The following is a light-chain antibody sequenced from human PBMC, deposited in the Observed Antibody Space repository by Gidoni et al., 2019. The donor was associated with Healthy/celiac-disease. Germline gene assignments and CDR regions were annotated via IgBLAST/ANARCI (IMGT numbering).Light chain of an antibody. CDR2: GNS. V-gene: IGLV1-40*01. Sequence: QSVLTQPPSVSGAPRLTVTISCTGSSSNIGAGYDVHWYQQLPGTAPKLLIYGNSNRPAVVPDRFSGSKSGTSASLAITGLQAEDEADYYCQSYDSSLSGWVFGGGTKLTVL. CDR3: QSYDSSLSGWV. J-gene: IGLJ3*02. CDR1: SSNIGAGYD.